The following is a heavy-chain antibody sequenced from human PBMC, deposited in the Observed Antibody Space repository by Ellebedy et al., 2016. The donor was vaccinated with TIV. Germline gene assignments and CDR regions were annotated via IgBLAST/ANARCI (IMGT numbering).Heavy chain of an antibody. CDR2: MNPNSGNT. J-gene: IGHJ3*02. Sequence: ASVKVSXXASGYTFTSYGISWVRQAPGQGLEWMGWMNPNSGNTGYAQKFQGRVTMTRNTSISTAYMELSSLRSEDTAVYYCARGRGVPAAMAGNAFDIWGQGTMVTVSS. CDR3: ARGRGVPAAMAGNAFDI. D-gene: IGHD2-2*01. CDR1: GYTFTSYG. V-gene: IGHV1-8*02.